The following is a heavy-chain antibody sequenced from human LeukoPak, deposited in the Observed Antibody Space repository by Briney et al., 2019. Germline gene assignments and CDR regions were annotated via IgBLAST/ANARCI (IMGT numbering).Heavy chain of an antibody. J-gene: IGHJ4*02. Sequence: GASVKVSCKASGGTFSSYAISWVRQAPGHGLEWLGGIIPLFGTANYAQKFQGRVTITADESTSTVYMELSSLRSEDTAVYYCARDSEVRRNLWHYWGQGTLVTVSS. D-gene: IGHD3-10*01. CDR3: ARDSEVRRNLWHY. CDR1: GGTFSSYA. CDR2: IIPLFGTA. V-gene: IGHV1-69*13.